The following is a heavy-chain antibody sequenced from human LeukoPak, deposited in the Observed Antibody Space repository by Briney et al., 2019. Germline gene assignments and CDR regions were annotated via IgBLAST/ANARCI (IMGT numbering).Heavy chain of an antibody. V-gene: IGHV1-2*02. CDR2: INPNSGGT. J-gene: IGHJ4*02. CDR1: GYTFTGYY. Sequence: ASVKVSCKASGYTFTGYYMHWVRQAPGQGLEWMGWINPNSGGTNYAQKFQGRVTMTRDTSISTAYMELSRLRSDDTAGYYCASCGGDCYSEGSIDYWGQGTLVTVSS. D-gene: IGHD2-21*01. CDR3: ASCGGDCYSEGSIDY.